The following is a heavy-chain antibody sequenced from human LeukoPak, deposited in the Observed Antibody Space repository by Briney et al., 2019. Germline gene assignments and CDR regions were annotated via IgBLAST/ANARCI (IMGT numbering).Heavy chain of an antibody. Sequence: GGSLRLSCAASGLTFSSYAMSWVRPAPGKGLEWVSAISGSGGSTYYADSVKGRFTISRDNSKNTLYLQMNSLRAEDTAVYYCAVNQISYYGMDVWGQGTTVTVSS. V-gene: IGHV3-23*01. D-gene: IGHD1-14*01. CDR3: AVNQISYYGMDV. CDR2: ISGSGGST. CDR1: GLTFSSYA. J-gene: IGHJ6*02.